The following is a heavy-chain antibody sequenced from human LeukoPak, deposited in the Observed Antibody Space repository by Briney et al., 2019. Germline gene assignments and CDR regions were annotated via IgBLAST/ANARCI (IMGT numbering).Heavy chain of an antibody. CDR1: GGSISISSYY. J-gene: IGHJ3*02. CDR2: IYYSGST. D-gene: IGHD3-22*01. Sequence: SETLSLTCTVSGGSISISSYYWSWIRQPPGKGLELNGYIYYSGSTNYNPSLKSRVTISVDTSKNQFSLKLSSVTAADTAVYYCARVIYYDSIRGPQDAFDIWGQGTMVTVSS. V-gene: IGHV4-61*01. CDR3: ARVIYYDSIRGPQDAFDI.